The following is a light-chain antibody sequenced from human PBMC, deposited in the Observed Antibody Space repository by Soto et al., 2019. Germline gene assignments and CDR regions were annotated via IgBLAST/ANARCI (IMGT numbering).Light chain of an antibody. Sequence: QSALTQPRSVSGSPGQSVTISCTGTSNDVGGYNYVSWYQQFPDKAPKLMIYDVSKRPSGVPDRFSGSKSGNTASLTISGLQADDEADYYCCSYAGSSTRVFGTGTKLTVL. CDR2: DVS. V-gene: IGLV2-11*01. J-gene: IGLJ1*01. CDR1: SNDVGGYNY. CDR3: CSYAGSSTRV.